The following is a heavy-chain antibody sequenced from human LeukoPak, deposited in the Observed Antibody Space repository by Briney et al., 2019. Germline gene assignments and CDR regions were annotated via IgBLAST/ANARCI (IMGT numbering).Heavy chain of an antibody. Sequence: GRSLRLSCTASGFAFGDYAMSWVRQAPGKGLEWVSFIRSKAKGGRTEDAASVQGRFTISRDDSKSIAYLQMNSLKTEDTAVYYCTRCYYDSSGYYVFDYWGQGTLVTVSS. CDR1: GFAFGDYA. CDR3: TRCYYDSSGYYVFDY. V-gene: IGHV3-49*04. CDR2: IRSKAKGGRT. J-gene: IGHJ4*02. D-gene: IGHD3-22*01.